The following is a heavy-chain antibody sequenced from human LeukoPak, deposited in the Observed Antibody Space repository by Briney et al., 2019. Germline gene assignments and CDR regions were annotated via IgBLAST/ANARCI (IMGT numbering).Heavy chain of an antibody. CDR2: ISSSSSYI. Sequence: KTGGSLRHSCAASGFTFSSYSMSWVRQAPGKGLEWVSSISSSSSYIYYADSVKGRFTISRDNAKTSLYLQMNSLRAEDTAVYYCARGFFDYVWGSYRSISFDYWGQGTLVTVSS. J-gene: IGHJ4*02. CDR1: GFTFSSYS. CDR3: ARGFFDYVWGSYRSISFDY. D-gene: IGHD3-16*02. V-gene: IGHV3-21*01.